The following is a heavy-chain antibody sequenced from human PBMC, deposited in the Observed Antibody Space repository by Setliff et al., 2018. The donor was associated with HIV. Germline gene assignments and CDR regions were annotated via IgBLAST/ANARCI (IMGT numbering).Heavy chain of an antibody. V-gene: IGHV2-5*01. CDR1: GLSLSTSGVG. CDR3: AYSGRQLRGPYFDF. Sequence: SGPTLVNPTPPLTLTCTFSGLSLSTSGVGVGWIRQSPGKALEWLAFIYWNNNKHYSTSIKSRLTVTKDTSKNRVVFTMTNMDPVDTATYYCAYSGRQLRGPYFDFWGQGTPVTVSS. J-gene: IGHJ4*02. D-gene: IGHD1-1*01. CDR2: IYWNNNK.